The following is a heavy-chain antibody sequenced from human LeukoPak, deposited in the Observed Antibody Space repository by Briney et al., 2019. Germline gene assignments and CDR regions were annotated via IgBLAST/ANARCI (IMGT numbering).Heavy chain of an antibody. CDR3: AKVLGDYYDSSGSPLDY. Sequence: GRSLRLSCAASGFTFSSYAMHWVRQAPGKGLEWVAFISSDGSNKYYADSVKGRFTISRDNSKNTLYLQMNSLRDEDTAVYYCAKVLGDYYDSSGSPLDYWGQGTLVTVSS. V-gene: IGHV3-30-3*01. J-gene: IGHJ4*02. D-gene: IGHD3-22*01. CDR1: GFTFSSYA. CDR2: ISSDGSNK.